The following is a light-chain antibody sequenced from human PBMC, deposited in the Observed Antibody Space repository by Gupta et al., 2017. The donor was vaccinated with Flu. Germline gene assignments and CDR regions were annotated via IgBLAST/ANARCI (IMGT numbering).Light chain of an antibody. Sequence: DIQMTQSPSFLSASVGDRVTITCRASQTIYNFLNWYQQKPGKAPNLLIYTASSLQIGVPSRFSGRRSGTDFTLTINSLQPEDFATYYCQQSFSAPYSFGQGTKLDIK. CDR1: QTIYNF. J-gene: IGKJ2*03. V-gene: IGKV1-39*01. CDR3: QQSFSAPYS. CDR2: TAS.